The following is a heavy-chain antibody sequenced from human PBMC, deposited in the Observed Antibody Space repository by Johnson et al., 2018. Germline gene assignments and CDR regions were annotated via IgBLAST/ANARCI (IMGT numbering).Heavy chain of an antibody. CDR2: ISHDESLK. Sequence: VQLLESGGGVVQPGRSLRLSCAVSGLTLSRSIMHWVRQAPGKGLEWVALISHDESLKGYADSEKGRFTISRDISKNTLYLQMNRLRPEDTAVYYCVREGFSSGRAGVFDIWGQGTMVTVSS. D-gene: IGHD6-19*01. V-gene: IGHV3-30*03. CDR3: VREGFSSGRAGVFDI. CDR1: GLTLSRSI. J-gene: IGHJ3*02.